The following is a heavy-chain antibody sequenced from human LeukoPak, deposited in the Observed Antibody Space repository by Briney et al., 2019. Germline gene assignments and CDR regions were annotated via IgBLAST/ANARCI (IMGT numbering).Heavy chain of an antibody. J-gene: IGHJ4*02. CDR2: TSGSGGST. Sequence: PGGSLRLSCAASGFTFSSYGMTWVRQAPGKGLEWTSGTSGSGGSTYYANSVKGRFTISRDNSKNTLYLQMNSLRAEDTAVYYCAKNGGSQRYSHLDWWGQGTLVTVSS. D-gene: IGHD2-15*01. CDR1: GFTFSSYG. CDR3: AKNGGSQRYSHLDW. V-gene: IGHV3-23*01.